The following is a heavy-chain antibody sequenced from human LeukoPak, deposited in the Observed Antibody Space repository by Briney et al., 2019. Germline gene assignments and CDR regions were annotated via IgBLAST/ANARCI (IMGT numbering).Heavy chain of an antibody. J-gene: IGHJ4*02. CDR2: INHSGST. CDR3: ARGQGTVTTH. CDR1: GGSFSGYY. V-gene: IGHV4-34*01. D-gene: IGHD4-17*01. Sequence: SETLSLTCAVYGGSFSGYYWSWIRQPPGKGLEWIGEINHSGSTNYNPSLKSRVTISVDTSKDQFSLKLSSVTAADTAVYYCARGQGTVTTHWGQGTLVTVSS.